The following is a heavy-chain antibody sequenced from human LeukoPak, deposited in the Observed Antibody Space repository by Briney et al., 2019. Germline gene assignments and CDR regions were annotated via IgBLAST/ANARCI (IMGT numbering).Heavy chain of an antibody. Sequence: GASVKVSCEASGYTFTSYGISWVRQAPGQGLEWMGWISAYNGNTNYAQKLQGRVTMTTDTSTSTAYMELRSLRSDDTAVYYCARIFLSVVAPKRWFDPWGQGTLVTVSS. CDR2: ISAYNGNT. CDR1: GYTFTSYG. CDR3: ARIFLSVVAPKRWFDP. D-gene: IGHD4-23*01. V-gene: IGHV1-18*01. J-gene: IGHJ5*02.